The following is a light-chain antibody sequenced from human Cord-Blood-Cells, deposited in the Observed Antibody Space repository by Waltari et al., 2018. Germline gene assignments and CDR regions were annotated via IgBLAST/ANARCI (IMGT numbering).Light chain of an antibody. CDR1: QSVSSN. V-gene: IGKV3-15*01. Sequence: EIVMTQSPATLSVSPGERATRSCRASQSVSSNLAWHQQKPGQAPRLLIYGASTRATGIPARFSVSGSGTEFTLTISSLQSEDFAVYYCQQYNNWPPLTFGGGTKVEIK. CDR3: QQYNNWPPLT. J-gene: IGKJ4*01. CDR2: GAS.